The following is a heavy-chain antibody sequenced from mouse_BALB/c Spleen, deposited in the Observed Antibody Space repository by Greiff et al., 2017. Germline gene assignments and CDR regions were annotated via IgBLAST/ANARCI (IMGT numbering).Heavy chain of an antibody. J-gene: IGHJ3*01. V-gene: IGHV12-3*02. Sequence: VQLVESGPGLVKPSQSLFLACSITGFPITSGYYWIWIRQSPGKPLEWMGYITHSGETFYNPSLQSPISITRETSKNQFFLQLNSVTTEDTAMYYCAGDSDWFAYWGQGTLVTVSA. CDR2: ITHSGET. CDR1: GFPITSGYY. CDR3: AGDSDWFAY.